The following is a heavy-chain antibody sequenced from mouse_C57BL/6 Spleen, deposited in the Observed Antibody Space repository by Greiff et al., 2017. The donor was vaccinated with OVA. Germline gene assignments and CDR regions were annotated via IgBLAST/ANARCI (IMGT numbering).Heavy chain of an antibody. CDR2: IYPGDGDT. CDR1: GYAFSSSW. J-gene: IGHJ4*01. Sequence: QVQLQQSGPELVKPGASVKISCKASGYAFSSSWMHWVKQRPGQGLEWIGRIYPGDGDTNYNGKFKGKATLTADKSSSTAYMQLSSLTSEDSAVYFCARRGVADYAMDYWGQGTSVTVSS. CDR3: ARRGVADYAMDY. V-gene: IGHV1-82*01. D-gene: IGHD1-1*01.